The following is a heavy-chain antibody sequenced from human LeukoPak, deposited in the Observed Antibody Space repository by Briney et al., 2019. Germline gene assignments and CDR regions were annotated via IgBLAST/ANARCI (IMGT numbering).Heavy chain of an antibody. V-gene: IGHV3-21*01. D-gene: IGHD2-15*01. J-gene: IGHJ4*02. CDR1: GFTFSGYG. CDR3: ASAFCSGGSCYPDY. Sequence: GGSLRLSCAASGFTFSGYGMNWVRQAPGKGLEWVASISSSSGYMYYADSVEGRFTISRDNAKNSLYLQMNSLRAEDTAVYYCASAFCSGGSCYPDYWGQGTLVTVSS. CDR2: ISSSSGYM.